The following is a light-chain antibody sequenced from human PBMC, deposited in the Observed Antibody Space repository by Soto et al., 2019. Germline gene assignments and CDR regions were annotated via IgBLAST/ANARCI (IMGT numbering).Light chain of an antibody. CDR2: LGS. V-gene: IGKV2-28*01. Sequence: DVVMTQSPLVLPVTPGEPASISCRSSQRLQHSNGYNYLVWFVQKPGQSPQLLIYLGSTRASGVPDRFSGSGIDTDFTLKISRVEPEDVGVYYCMQSLLTPKYTFGQGTKLEIK. CDR3: MQSLLTPKYT. J-gene: IGKJ2*01. CDR1: QRLQHSNGYNY.